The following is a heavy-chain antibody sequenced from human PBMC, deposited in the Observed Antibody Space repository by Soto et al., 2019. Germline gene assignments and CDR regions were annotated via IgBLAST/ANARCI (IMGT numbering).Heavy chain of an antibody. CDR3: ASQFNYALDAFDI. Sequence: ASVKVSCKASGYTFTSYYMHWVRQAPGQGLEWMGIINPSGGSTSYAQKFQGRVTMTRDTSASTVYMELSSLRSEDTAVYYCASQFNYALDAFDIWGQGTMVTVSS. V-gene: IGHV1-46*03. J-gene: IGHJ3*02. CDR2: INPSGGST. CDR1: GYTFTSYY. D-gene: IGHD4-4*01.